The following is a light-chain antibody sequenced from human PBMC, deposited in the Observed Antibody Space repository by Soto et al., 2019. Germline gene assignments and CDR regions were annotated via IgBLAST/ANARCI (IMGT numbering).Light chain of an antibody. CDR1: QTVRNNY. CDR2: DAS. Sequence: EFVLTKSPGTLSLSPGERATLSCRASQTVRNNYLAWYQQKPGQAPRLLIYDASSRATGIPDRFSGGGSGTDFTLTISRLEPEDFAVYYCQQFSSYPLTFGGETKVEIK. CDR3: QQFSSYPLT. J-gene: IGKJ4*01. V-gene: IGKV3-20*01.